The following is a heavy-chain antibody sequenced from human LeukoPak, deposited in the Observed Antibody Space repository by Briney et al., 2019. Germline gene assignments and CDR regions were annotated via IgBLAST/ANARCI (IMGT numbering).Heavy chain of an antibody. CDR2: VSAYNENT. J-gene: IGHJ3*02. CDR3: PRWITTNYADNDAFDM. Sequence: ASVKVSCKASGYTLFTYGITWVRQAPGQGLEWVGWVSAYNENTNYAQKYRGRVTMTTDTSTNTAYMELRSLGSDDTAVYYCPRWITTNYADNDAFDMWGQGTMVTVSS. V-gene: IGHV1-18*01. CDR1: GYTLFTYG. D-gene: IGHD3-16*01.